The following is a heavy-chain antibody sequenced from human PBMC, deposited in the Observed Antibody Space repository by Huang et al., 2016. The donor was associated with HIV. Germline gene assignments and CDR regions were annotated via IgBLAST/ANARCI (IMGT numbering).Heavy chain of an antibody. V-gene: IGHV4-39*01. CDR3: ARRQGSGYYFYFDY. J-gene: IGHJ4*02. CDR1: GGSIKSRNYY. CDR2: MYYRGSP. Sequence: QLQLQESGPGLVKPSDTLSLNCTIAGGSIKSRNYYWGWVRQAPGKGLGWIGDMYYRGSPYYNPYLRSRVSLSVDTSKNQVTLKVNAVIAADTAVYYCARRQGSGYYFYFDYWGRGIPVTVSA. D-gene: IGHD3-22*01.